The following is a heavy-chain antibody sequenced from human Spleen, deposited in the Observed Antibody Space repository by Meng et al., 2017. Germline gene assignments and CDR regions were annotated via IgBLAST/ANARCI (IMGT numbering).Heavy chain of an antibody. Sequence: GESLKISCAASGFTFSNYAMNWVRQAPGKGLEWVSVISGSGGSTLYADSVKGRFTISRDNSKNTFYLQMNTLRAEDTAVYYCARAIAVAGHFDYWGQGTLVTVSS. D-gene: IGHD6-19*01. CDR3: ARAIAVAGHFDY. CDR2: ISGSGGST. CDR1: GFTFSNYA. J-gene: IGHJ4*02. V-gene: IGHV3-23*01.